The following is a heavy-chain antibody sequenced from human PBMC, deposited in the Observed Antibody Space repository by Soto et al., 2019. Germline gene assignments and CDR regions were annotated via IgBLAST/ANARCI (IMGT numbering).Heavy chain of an antibody. Sequence: PGGSLRLSCAASGFTFSSYGMHWVRQAPGKGLEWVAVIWYDGSNKYYADSVKGRFTISRDNSKNTLYLQMNSLRAEDTAVYYCARDGKIPPYYYGMDVWGQGTTVTVSS. V-gene: IGHV3-33*01. CDR2: IWYDGSNK. CDR3: ARDGKIPPYYYGMDV. D-gene: IGHD1-1*01. CDR1: GFTFSSYG. J-gene: IGHJ6*02.